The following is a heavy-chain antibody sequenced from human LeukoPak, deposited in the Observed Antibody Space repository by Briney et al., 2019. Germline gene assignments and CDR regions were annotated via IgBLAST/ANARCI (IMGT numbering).Heavy chain of an antibody. J-gene: IGHJ4*02. CDR3: AGGSGSYLDY. V-gene: IGHV3-66*02. CDR2: IYSGGST. Sequence: GGSLRLSCAASGFTFSSYWMSWVRQAPGKGLEWVSVIYSGGSTYYADSVKGRFTISRDNSKNTLYLQMNSLRPEDTAVYYCAGGSGSYLDYWGQGTLVTVSS. CDR1: GFTFSSYW. D-gene: IGHD1-26*01.